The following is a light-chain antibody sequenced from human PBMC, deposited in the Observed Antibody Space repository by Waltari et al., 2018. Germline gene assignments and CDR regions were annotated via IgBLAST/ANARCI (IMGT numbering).Light chain of an antibody. Sequence: QSVLTQPPSVSAAAGQKITISCSGSTSNIANHYVSWYQQVPGTAPKVLIYENNKRPAGSPDRCSGCKSGTSATLGITGLQTGDEADYYCGTWDSRLSTVVLGGGTKLTVL. J-gene: IGLJ2*01. V-gene: IGLV1-51*01. CDR2: ENN. CDR3: GTWDSRLSTVV. CDR1: TSNIANHY.